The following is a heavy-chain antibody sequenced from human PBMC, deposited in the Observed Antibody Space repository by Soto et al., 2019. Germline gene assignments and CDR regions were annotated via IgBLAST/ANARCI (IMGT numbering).Heavy chain of an antibody. V-gene: IGHV4-31*03. Sequence: KPSETLSLTCTVSGVSVSTGGYFWTWIRQHPGKGLEWIGNIYYSGMTYYNPSLRGRVSISLDPSESQSSLKLSSVTAADTAVYYCARDSSGPGYSYGKFDYWGQGALVTVS. J-gene: IGHJ4*02. D-gene: IGHD5-18*01. CDR3: ARDSSGPGYSYGKFDY. CDR1: GVSVSTGGYF. CDR2: IYYSGMT.